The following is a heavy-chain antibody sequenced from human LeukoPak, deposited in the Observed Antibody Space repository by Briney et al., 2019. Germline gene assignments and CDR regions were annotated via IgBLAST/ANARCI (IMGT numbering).Heavy chain of an antibody. J-gene: IGHJ4*02. CDR3: AKDSSGFDY. D-gene: IGHD3-22*01. V-gene: IGHV3-30*02. Sequence: GGSLRLSCEVSGFTFSDYGMHCVRQAPGRALEWVAFIRYEGINKNYADSVKGRYTISRDTSKNTLYLQMNSLRAEDTAVYYCAKDSSGFDYWGQGTLVTVSS. CDR1: GFTFSDYG. CDR2: IRYEGINK.